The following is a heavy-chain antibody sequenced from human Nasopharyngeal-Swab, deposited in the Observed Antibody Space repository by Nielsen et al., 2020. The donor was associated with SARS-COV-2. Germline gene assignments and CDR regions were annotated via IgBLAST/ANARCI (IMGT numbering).Heavy chain of an antibody. CDR2: ISGYNDKS. CDR1: GYAFTRFG. CDR3: ARGVGFLEWSADNWLDP. J-gene: IGHJ5*02. D-gene: IGHD3-3*01. V-gene: IGHV1-18*01. Sequence: ASVKVSCKASGYAFTRFGINWVRQAPGQGLEWMGWISGYNDKSAYAQKFQGRVTMTIDTSTSTTYMGLRNLRSDDTAVYYCARGVGFLEWSADNWLDPWGQGTPVTVSS.